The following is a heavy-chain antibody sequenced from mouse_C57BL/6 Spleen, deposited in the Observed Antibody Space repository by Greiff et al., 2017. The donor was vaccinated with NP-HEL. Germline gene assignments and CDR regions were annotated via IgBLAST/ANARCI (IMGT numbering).Heavy chain of an antibody. J-gene: IGHJ2*01. V-gene: IGHV1-55*01. CDR3: AEAYGSSRFDY. Sequence: QVHVKQPGAELVKPGASVKMSCKASGYTFTSYWITWVKQRPGQGLEWIGDIYPGSGSTNYNEKFKSKATLTVDTSSSTAYMQLSSLTSEDSAVYYCAEAYGSSRFDYWGQGTTLTVSS. D-gene: IGHD1-1*01. CDR1: GYTFTSYW. CDR2: IYPGSGST.